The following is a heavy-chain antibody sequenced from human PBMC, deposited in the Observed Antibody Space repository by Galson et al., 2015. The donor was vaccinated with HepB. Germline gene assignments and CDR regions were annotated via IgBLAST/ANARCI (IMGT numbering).Heavy chain of an antibody. CDR2: ISAYNGNT. D-gene: IGHD2-2*01. Sequence: SVKVSCKASGYTFTSYGISWVRQAPGQGLEWMGWISAYNGNTNYAQKLQGRVTMTTDTSTSTAYMELRSLRSDDTAVYYCARAGYCSSTSCYHLYWGQGTLVTVSS. V-gene: IGHV1-18*01. CDR1: GYTFTSYG. CDR3: ARAGYCSSTSCYHLY. J-gene: IGHJ4*02.